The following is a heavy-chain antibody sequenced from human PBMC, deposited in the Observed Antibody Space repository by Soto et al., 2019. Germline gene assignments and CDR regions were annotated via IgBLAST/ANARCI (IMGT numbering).Heavy chain of an antibody. CDR3: ARGGSSTWSNLDY. CDR2: IRSSGGST. J-gene: IGHJ4*02. V-gene: IGHV3-64*01. CDR1: RFTFSNYT. Sequence: EVQLVESGGGLVQPGGSLRLPCAASRFTFSNYTMDWVRQAQGKGLEYVSGIRSSGGSTYYANSVKGRFTSSRDDSRNTLYLQMGSLRPDDMAVYYCARGGSSTWSNLDYWGQGTLVTVSS. D-gene: IGHD6-13*01.